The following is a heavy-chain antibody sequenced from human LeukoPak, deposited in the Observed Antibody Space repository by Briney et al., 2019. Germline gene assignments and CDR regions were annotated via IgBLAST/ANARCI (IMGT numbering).Heavy chain of an antibody. D-gene: IGHD4-23*01. CDR1: GYTFTSYG. V-gene: IGHV1-69*04. J-gene: IGHJ4*02. CDR2: IIPILGIA. CDR3: ARDYNGGPEL. Sequence: VASVKVSCKASGYTFTSYGIRWVRQAPGQGLEWMGRIIPILGIANYAQKFQGRVTITADKSTSTAYMELSSLRSEDTAVYYCARDYNGGPELWGQGTLVTVSS.